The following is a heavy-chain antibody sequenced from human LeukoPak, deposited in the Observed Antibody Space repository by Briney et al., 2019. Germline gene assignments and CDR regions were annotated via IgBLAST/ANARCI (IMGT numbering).Heavy chain of an antibody. Sequence: RGSLRLSCTTSGFNFRAYWMGWVRQAPGKGLEWVANIHQHGSKENYVDSVKGRFTISRDNAKNSVFLQMNSLRAEDTTVYYCAKDSAEYYYDSSGYELFADYWGQGTLVTVSS. J-gene: IGHJ4*02. D-gene: IGHD3-22*01. CDR2: IHQHGSKE. V-gene: IGHV3-7*01. CDR1: GFNFRAYW. CDR3: AKDSAEYYYDSSGYELFADY.